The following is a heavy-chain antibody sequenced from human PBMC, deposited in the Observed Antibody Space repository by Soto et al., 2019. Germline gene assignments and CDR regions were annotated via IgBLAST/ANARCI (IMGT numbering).Heavy chain of an antibody. Sequence: QVQLVQSGAEVKKPGSSVKVSCKASGGTFSSYAISWVRQAPGQGLEWMGGIIPIFGTANYARKFQGRVTIAADESTSTAYMELSRLRAEDTAVYYCATVAATPAAEAELRYYYGMDVWGQGTTVTVSS. D-gene: IGHD2-15*01. V-gene: IGHV1-69*12. CDR1: GGTFSSYA. CDR3: ATVAATPAAEAELRYYYGMDV. CDR2: IIPIFGTA. J-gene: IGHJ6*02.